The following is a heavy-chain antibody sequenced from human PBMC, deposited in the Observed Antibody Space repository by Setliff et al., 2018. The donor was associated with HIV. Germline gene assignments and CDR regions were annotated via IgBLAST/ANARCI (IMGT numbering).Heavy chain of an antibody. J-gene: IGHJ4*02. CDR3: AMTKMLYYFDY. Sequence: ASVKVSCKASGDNFTSYTFHWVRQAPGQTPEWMGWINPDNGNTQYSQKFRGRVTMTRDTSANTVFMQMSSLRSEDTSIFYCAMTKMLYYFDYWGPGTLVTVSS. D-gene: IGHD2-8*01. V-gene: IGHV1-3*01. CDR1: GDNFTSYT. CDR2: INPDNGNT.